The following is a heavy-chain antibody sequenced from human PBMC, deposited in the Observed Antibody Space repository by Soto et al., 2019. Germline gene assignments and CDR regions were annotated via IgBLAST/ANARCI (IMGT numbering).Heavy chain of an antibody. V-gene: IGHV1-69*12. CDR2: IIPMFGTT. J-gene: IGHJ4*02. Sequence: QVQLVQSGAEVKKPGSSVKVSCKASGGTFSSYVINWVRQAPGPGLEWMGGIIPMFGTTTYAQKFQDRVTITADESTSTSYMELTGLTSEDTAVYYCGRDGAGMGATVEDWGQGTLITVSS. D-gene: IGHD1-26*01. CDR1: GGTFSSYV. CDR3: GRDGAGMGATVED.